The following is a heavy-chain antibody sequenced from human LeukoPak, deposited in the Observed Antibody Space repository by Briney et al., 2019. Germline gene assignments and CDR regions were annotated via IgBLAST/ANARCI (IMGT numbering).Heavy chain of an antibody. Sequence: SETLSLTCTVSDGSISSYFWSWIRQPPGKGLEWIGYISYSGTTNYSPSLKSRVTISVDTSKNQFSLKLSSVTAADTAVYYCARRINRGSDYWGQGTLVTVSS. V-gene: IGHV4-59*12. CDR3: ARRINRGSDY. J-gene: IGHJ4*02. D-gene: IGHD3-16*01. CDR2: ISYSGTT. CDR1: DGSISSYF.